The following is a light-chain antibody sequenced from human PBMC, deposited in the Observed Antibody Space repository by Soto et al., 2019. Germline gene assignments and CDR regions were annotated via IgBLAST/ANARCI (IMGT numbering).Light chain of an antibody. CDR1: QSVSSY. CDR3: QQYGNSPWT. Sequence: TVFPQSRATMSLSTGERDSLSCGASQSVSSYLAWYQQKPGQAPRLLIYDASNRATGIPARFSGSGSGTDFTLIISRLEPEDFAVYYCQQYGNSPWTFGLGTKVDIK. J-gene: IGKJ1*01. V-gene: IGKV3-11*01. CDR2: DAS.